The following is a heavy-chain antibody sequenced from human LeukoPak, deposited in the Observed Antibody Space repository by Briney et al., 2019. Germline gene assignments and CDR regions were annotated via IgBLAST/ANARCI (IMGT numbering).Heavy chain of an antibody. V-gene: IGHV1-3*01. Sequence: ASVKVSCKASGYTFTSYAMHWVRQAPGQRFEWMGWINAGNGNTKYSQKFQGRVTITRDTSASTAYMELSSLRSEDTAVYYCARCPFLYYYGSGSWCDVWGQGTTVTVSS. CDR3: ARCPFLYYYGSGSWCDV. J-gene: IGHJ6*02. D-gene: IGHD3-10*01. CDR2: INAGNGNT. CDR1: GYTFTSYA.